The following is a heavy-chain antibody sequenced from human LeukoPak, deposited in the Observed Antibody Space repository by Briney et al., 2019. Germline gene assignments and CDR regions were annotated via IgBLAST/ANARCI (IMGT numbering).Heavy chain of an antibody. D-gene: IGHD2-2*01. CDR2: IYTSGST. Sequence: SETLSLTCTVSGGSISSYYWSWIRQPAGKGLEWIGRIYTSGSTNYNPSLKSRVTMSVDTSKNQFSLKLSSVTAADTAVYYCAREVHCSSTSCYYYYYYYMDVWGEGTTVTVSS. J-gene: IGHJ6*03. CDR1: GGSISSYY. CDR3: AREVHCSSTSCYYYYYYYMDV. V-gene: IGHV4-4*07.